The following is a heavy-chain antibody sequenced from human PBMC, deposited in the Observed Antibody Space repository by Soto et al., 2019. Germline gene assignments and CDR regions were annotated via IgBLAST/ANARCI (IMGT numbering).Heavy chain of an antibody. V-gene: IGHV1-69*06. CDR1: GYTFTSYG. CDR2: IIPIFGTA. Sequence: TSVKLSCKAPGYTFTSYGISWVRQDPGQGLEWMGGIIPIFGTANYAQKFQGRVTITADKSTSTAYMELSSLRSEDTAVYYCARGDSSSSVGWFDPWGQGTLVTVSS. CDR3: ARGDSSSSVGWFDP. D-gene: IGHD6-6*01. J-gene: IGHJ5*02.